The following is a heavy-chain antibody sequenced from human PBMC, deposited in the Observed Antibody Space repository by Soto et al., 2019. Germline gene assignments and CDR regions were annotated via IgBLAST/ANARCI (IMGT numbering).Heavy chain of an antibody. CDR3: AKDPPTDIVVMVAATRNDS. J-gene: IGHJ4*02. CDR2: ISGSGGST. CDR1: GFTFSSYA. V-gene: IGHV3-23*01. D-gene: IGHD2-15*01. Sequence: GGSLRLSCAASGFTFSSYAMSWVRQAPGKGLEWVSAISGSGGSTYYADSVKGRFTISRDNSKNTLYLQMNSLRAEDTAVYYCAKDPPTDIVVMVAATRNDSWGKSTMVTASS.